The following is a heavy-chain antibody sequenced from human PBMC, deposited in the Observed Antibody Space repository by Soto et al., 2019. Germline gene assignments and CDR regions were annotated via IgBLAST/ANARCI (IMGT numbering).Heavy chain of an antibody. D-gene: IGHD3-22*01. CDR1: GYAFSSYV. Sequence: SQVKVSCKASGYAFSSYVISWVRQAPGQGLEWMGGIIPIFGTANYAQKFQGRVTITADESTSTAYMELSSLRSEDTAVYYCARGYYDSSIYYLDFWGQGTLVTVSS. CDR2: IIPIFGTA. V-gene: IGHV1-69*01. J-gene: IGHJ4*02. CDR3: ARGYYDSSIYYLDF.